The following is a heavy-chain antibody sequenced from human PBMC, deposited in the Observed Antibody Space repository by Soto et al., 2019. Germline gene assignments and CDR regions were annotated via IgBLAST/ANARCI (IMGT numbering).Heavy chain of an antibody. V-gene: IGHV3-30-3*01. Sequence: QVQLVESGGGVVQPVRSLRVSCAASGFTFSNYAMHWVRQAPGKGLEWVAVVSYDGSKQFYADSVEGRFTISRDSSKSTLYLRMDNLRDEDTALYYCARDRVYYYDNSGYYNFDYWGQGTLVTVSS. CDR3: ARDRVYYYDNSGYYNFDY. J-gene: IGHJ4*02. CDR1: GFTFSNYA. CDR2: VSYDGSKQ. D-gene: IGHD3-22*01.